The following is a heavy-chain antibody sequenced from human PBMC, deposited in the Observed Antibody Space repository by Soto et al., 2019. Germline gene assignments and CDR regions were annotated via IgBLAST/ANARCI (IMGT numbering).Heavy chain of an antibody. CDR1: GFTFSSYG. CDR3: ARDGYCSGGRFYRLWSLDY. CDR2: IWYDGSKK. J-gene: IGHJ4*02. D-gene: IGHD2-15*01. Sequence: QVQLVESGGGVAQPEKSLRLYCTASGFTFSSYGMHWVRHVPGKGLEWVALIWYDGSKKYYADSVKGRFTISRDNSKNQLLLHMDSLRAGDTAVYHCARDGYCSGGRFYRLWSLDYWGQGTLVTFSS. V-gene: IGHV3-33*01.